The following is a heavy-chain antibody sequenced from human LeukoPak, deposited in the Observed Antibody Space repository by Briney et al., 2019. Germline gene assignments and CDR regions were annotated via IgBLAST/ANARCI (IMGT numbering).Heavy chain of an antibody. CDR1: GGSFSGYY. Sequence: SETLSLTCTVYGGSFSGYYWSWIRQPPGKGLEWIGEINHSGSTNYNPSLKSRVTISVDTSKNQFSLKLSSVTAADTAVYYCARGRGMDVWGQGTTVTVSS. J-gene: IGHJ6*02. CDR2: INHSGST. CDR3: ARGRGMDV. V-gene: IGHV4-34*01.